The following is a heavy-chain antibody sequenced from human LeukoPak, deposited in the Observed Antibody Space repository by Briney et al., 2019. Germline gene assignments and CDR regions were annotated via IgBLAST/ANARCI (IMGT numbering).Heavy chain of an antibody. CDR1: GASISSSNW. CDR2: IYHSGST. J-gene: IGHJ4*02. D-gene: IGHD3-10*01. CDR3: ARPRYYYGSGSSYFDY. V-gene: IGHV4-4*02. Sequence: SETLSLTCAVSGASISSSNWWTWVRQPPGKGLEWIGEIYHSGSTTYNPSLKSRVTISVDTSKNQFSLKLSSVTAADTAVYYCARPRYYYGSGSSYFDYWGQGTLVTVSS.